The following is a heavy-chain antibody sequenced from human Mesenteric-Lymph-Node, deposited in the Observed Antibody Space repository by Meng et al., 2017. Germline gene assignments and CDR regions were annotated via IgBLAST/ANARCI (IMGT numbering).Heavy chain of an antibody. CDR1: GGCFSGYY. D-gene: IGHD4-17*01. V-gene: IGHV4-34*01. J-gene: IGHJ4*02. CDR2: SNHSESI. CDR3: ARFDDDGDYGPI. Sequence: AQLQQWGAGRLQPPETLSLTCAVYGGCFSGYYWCWIRQPQGKGLGLVGESNHSESINYNPSLQSRVTISVDTSKNQFALKLSSVTAADTAVYYCARFDDDGDYGPIWGQGTLVTVSS.